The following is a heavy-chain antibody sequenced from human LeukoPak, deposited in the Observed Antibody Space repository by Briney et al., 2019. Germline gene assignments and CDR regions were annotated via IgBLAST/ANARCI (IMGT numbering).Heavy chain of an antibody. CDR3: ARRQRWLQCFDY. Sequence: SETLSLTCTVSGGSISSHYWSWIRQPPGKGLEWIGYIYYSGSTNYNPSLKSRVTISVDTSKNQFSLKLSSVTAAGTAVYYCARRQRWLQCFDYWGQGTLVTVSS. D-gene: IGHD5-24*01. CDR2: IYYSGST. CDR1: GGSISSHY. V-gene: IGHV4-59*11. J-gene: IGHJ4*02.